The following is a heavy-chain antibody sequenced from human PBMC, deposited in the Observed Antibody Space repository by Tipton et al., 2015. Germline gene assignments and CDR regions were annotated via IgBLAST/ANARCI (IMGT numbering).Heavy chain of an antibody. CDR2: ISGSGGFT. CDR1: GFTFSEYS. V-gene: IGHV3-23*01. CDR3: GRGGIFSNNWYPFDS. D-gene: IGHD1-1*01. Sequence: SLRLSCIASGFTFSEYSMSWVRQAPGKGLEWVSSISGSGGFTYYADSVKGRFTISRDNAKNSLYLQMNSLRVEDTAVYYCGRGGIFSNNWYPFDSWGQGTLVTVSS. J-gene: IGHJ4*02.